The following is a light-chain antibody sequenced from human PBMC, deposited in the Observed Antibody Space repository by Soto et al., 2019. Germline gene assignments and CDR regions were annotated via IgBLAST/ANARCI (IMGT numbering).Light chain of an antibody. CDR1: QSVLYSSNSKNY. Sequence: DIVMTQSPDSLAVSLGERATINCKSSQSVLYSSNSKNYLAWYQQKPGQPPKLLIYWASTRESGVPDRFSGSGSWTDFTLTISSLQAEDVAVYYCQQYYDSFYTFGQGTKLEIK. CDR2: WAS. V-gene: IGKV4-1*01. J-gene: IGKJ2*01. CDR3: QQYYDSFYT.